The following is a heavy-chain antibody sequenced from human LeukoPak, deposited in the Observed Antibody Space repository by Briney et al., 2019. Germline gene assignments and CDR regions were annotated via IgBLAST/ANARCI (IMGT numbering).Heavy chain of an antibody. V-gene: IGHV1-2*02. D-gene: IGHD1-26*01. Sequence: ASVKVSCKASGYTFNVYYIHWVRQAPGQGLEWMGWTNPNSGGTNYTQKFQGRVTLTRDTSISTVYMELSRLTSDDTAVYYCARDQGGGATDFDYWGQGTLVTVSS. CDR1: GYTFNVYY. CDR3: ARDQGGGATDFDY. CDR2: TNPNSGGT. J-gene: IGHJ4*02.